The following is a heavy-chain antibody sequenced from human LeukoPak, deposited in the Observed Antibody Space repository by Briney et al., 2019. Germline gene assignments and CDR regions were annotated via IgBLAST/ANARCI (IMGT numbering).Heavy chain of an antibody. V-gene: IGHV3-30*18. CDR2: ISCDGSNK. Sequence: GGSLRLSCAASGFTFSSYGMHWVRQAPGKGLEWVAVISCDGSNKYYADSVKGRFTISRDNSKNTLYLQMNSLRAEDTAVYYCAKEDFDSSGYLYWGQGTLVTVSS. D-gene: IGHD3-22*01. CDR3: AKEDFDSSGYLY. J-gene: IGHJ4*02. CDR1: GFTFSSYG.